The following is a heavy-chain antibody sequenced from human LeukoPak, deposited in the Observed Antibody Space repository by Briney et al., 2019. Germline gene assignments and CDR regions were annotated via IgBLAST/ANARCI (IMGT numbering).Heavy chain of an antibody. CDR1: GGSISSYH. CDR3: ARDYYDTSGLLTKYSFDY. V-gene: IGHV4-4*07. D-gene: IGHD3-22*01. CDR2: IYTGGST. Sequence: SETLSLTCTVSGGSISSYHWSWLRQPAGKGLEWIGRIYTGGSTNYNPSLRSRVTMSVDTSKNQFSLKLSSVTAADTAVYYCARDYYDTSGLLTKYSFDYWGQGTLVTVSS. J-gene: IGHJ4*02.